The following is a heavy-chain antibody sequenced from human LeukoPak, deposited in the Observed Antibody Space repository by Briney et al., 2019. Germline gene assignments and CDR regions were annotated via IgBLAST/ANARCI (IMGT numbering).Heavy chain of an antibody. Sequence: GGSLRLSCAASGFTFDDYTMHWVRQAPGKGLEWVSLISWDGGSTYYADSVKGRFTISRDNSKNSLYLRMNSLRTEDTALYYCAKGIYEYAFDIWGQGTMVTVSS. V-gene: IGHV3-43*01. CDR1: GFTFDDYT. CDR3: AKGIYEYAFDI. D-gene: IGHD3-22*01. J-gene: IGHJ3*02. CDR2: ISWDGGST.